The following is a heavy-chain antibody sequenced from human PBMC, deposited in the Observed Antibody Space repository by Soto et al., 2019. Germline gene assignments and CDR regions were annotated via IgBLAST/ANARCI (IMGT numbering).Heavy chain of an antibody. CDR1: GYTFRSYA. D-gene: IGHD7-27*01. CDR3: ARDTGDGTFDF. J-gene: IGHJ4*02. Sequence: ASVKVSYKASGYTFRSYAMHWVRQAPGQRLEWMGWINAGYGNTKSSQKFQDRVTISRDTSASTAYMELTSLRSEDTAVYYCARDTGDGTFDFWGQGTLVTVS. V-gene: IGHV1-3*01. CDR2: INAGYGNT.